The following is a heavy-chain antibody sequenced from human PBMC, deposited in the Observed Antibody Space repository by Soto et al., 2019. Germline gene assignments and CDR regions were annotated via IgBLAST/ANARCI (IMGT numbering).Heavy chain of an antibody. J-gene: IGHJ4*02. Sequence: QVQLKESGPGLVKPSETLSLTCTVSGGSISNYYWSWIRQPPGKGLEWIGYIYYSGSTNYNPSLKSRVTISVDTSKNQFSLKLSSVTAADTAVYYCSYSGYDFYYFDYWGQGTLVTVSS. CDR3: SYSGYDFYYFDY. CDR2: IYYSGST. D-gene: IGHD5-12*01. V-gene: IGHV4-59*08. CDR1: GGSISNYY.